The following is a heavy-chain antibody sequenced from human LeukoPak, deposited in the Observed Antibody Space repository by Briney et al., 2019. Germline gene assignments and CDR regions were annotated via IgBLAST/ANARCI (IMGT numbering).Heavy chain of an antibody. D-gene: IGHD6-13*01. CDR3: ARVFIAAAGMTFDY. Sequence: SETLSLTCTVSGGSISSSSYYWGWIRQPPGKGLEWIGSIYYSGSTYYNPSLKSRVTISVDTSKNQFSLKLSSVTAADTAVYYCARVFIAAAGMTFDYWGQGTLVTVSS. CDR1: GGSISSSSYY. J-gene: IGHJ4*02. V-gene: IGHV4-39*07. CDR2: IYYSGST.